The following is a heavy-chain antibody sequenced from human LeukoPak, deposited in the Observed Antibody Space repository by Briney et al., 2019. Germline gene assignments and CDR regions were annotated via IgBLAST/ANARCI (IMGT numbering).Heavy chain of an antibody. CDR3: ARTYCSGGSCFRLGYHY. CDR1: GFTFTNYG. J-gene: IGHJ4*02. V-gene: IGHV3-30*03. CDR2: ITYDGYYK. Sequence: QPGTSLRLSCAASGFTFTNYGMHWVRQAPDRGLEWVALITYDGYYKYYSDSVKGRFTISSDTSKNTLYLQMNSLRAEDTAVYYCARTYCSGGSCFRLGYHYWGQGTLVTVSS. D-gene: IGHD2-15*01.